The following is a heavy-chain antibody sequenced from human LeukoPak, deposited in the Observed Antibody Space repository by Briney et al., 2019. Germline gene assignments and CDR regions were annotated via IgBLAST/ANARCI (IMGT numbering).Heavy chain of an antibody. D-gene: IGHD2-2*01. CDR3: ARRGVSFKRQFDY. Sequence: PSETLSLTCTVSGGSISSRNYYWGWIRQPPGKGLQWIGSIYYSGSTYYNPSLKSRVTISVDTSKNQFSLKLSSVTAADTAVYYCARRGVSFKRQFDYWGQGTLVTVSS. CDR2: IYYSGST. CDR1: GGSISSRNYY. V-gene: IGHV4-39*01. J-gene: IGHJ4*02.